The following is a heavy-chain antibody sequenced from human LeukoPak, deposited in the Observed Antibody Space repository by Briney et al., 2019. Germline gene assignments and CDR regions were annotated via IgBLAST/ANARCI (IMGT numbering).Heavy chain of an antibody. J-gene: IGHJ4*02. D-gene: IGHD6-13*01. V-gene: IGHV4-34*01. CDR2: INHSGST. CDR3: ARSRRSSWYG. Sequence: SETLTLTCAVYGGSFSGYYWSWIRQPPGKGLEWIGEINHSGSTNYNPSLKSRVTISVDTSKNQFSLKLSSVTAADTAVYYCARSRRSSWYGWGQGTLVTVSS. CDR1: GGSFSGYY.